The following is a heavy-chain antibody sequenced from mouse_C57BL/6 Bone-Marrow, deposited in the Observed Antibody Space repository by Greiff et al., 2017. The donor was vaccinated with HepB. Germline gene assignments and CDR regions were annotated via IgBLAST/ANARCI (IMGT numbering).Heavy chain of an antibody. Sequence: EVQLQESGPGLVKPSQSLSLTCSVTGYSITSGYYWNWIRQFPGNKLEWMGYISYDGSNNYNPSLKNRISITRDTSKNQFFLKLNSVTTEDTATYYCARGGIYYGNYEDYAMDYWGQGTSVTVSS. CDR3: ARGGIYYGNYEDYAMDY. J-gene: IGHJ4*01. V-gene: IGHV3-6*01. CDR2: ISYDGSN. D-gene: IGHD2-1*01. CDR1: GYSITSGYY.